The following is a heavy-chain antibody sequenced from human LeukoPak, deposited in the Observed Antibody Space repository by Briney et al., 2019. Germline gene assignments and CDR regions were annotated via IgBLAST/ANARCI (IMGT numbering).Heavy chain of an antibody. J-gene: IGHJ2*01. CDR1: GGSFSGYY. V-gene: IGHV4-34*01. CDR2: INHSAST. D-gene: IGHD2-21*02. CDR3: AREWAWVAVTYTRITLKNWYFDL. Sequence: PSETLSLTCAVYGGSFSGYYWSWIRQPPGKGLEWIGEINHSASTNYNPSLKSRVTISVDTSKNQFSLKLSSVTAADTAVYYCAREWAWVAVTYTRITLKNWYFDLWGRGTLVTVSS.